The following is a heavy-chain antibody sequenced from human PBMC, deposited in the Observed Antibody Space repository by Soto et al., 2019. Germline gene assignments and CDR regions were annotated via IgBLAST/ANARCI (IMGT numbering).Heavy chain of an antibody. V-gene: IGHV3-30*18. D-gene: IGHD2-21*02. CDR1: GFTFSSYG. Sequence: QVQLVESGGGVVQPGRSLRLSCAASGFTFSSYGMHWVRQAPGKGLEWVAVISYDGSNKYYADSVKSPFTVSRDKSKNTLYLQVNSLRAEDTAVYYCAKDKVPVVVTAPFDYWGQGTLVTFSS. CDR2: ISYDGSNK. CDR3: AKDKVPVVVTAPFDY. J-gene: IGHJ4*02.